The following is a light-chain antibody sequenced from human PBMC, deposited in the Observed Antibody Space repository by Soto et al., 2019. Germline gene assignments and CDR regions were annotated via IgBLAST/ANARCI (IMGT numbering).Light chain of an antibody. V-gene: IGKV3-11*01. CDR3: QHRTNWPPT. Sequence: EIVLTQSPATLSLSPGERATLSCRASQSVRNDLVWYHQKPGQAPRGLIYSASNRATGIPARFSGSGSGTDFPLTISSLEPEDFAVYYCQHRTNWPPTFGGGTKVEMK. CDR1: QSVRND. J-gene: IGKJ4*01. CDR2: SAS.